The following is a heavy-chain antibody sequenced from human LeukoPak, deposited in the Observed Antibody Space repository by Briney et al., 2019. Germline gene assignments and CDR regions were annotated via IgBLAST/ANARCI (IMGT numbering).Heavy chain of an antibody. CDR1: GYTFTGYY. Sequence: GASVKVSCKASGYTFTGYYMHWVRQAPGQGLEWMGWINPNSGGTNYAQKFQGRVTMTRDTSISTAYMELSGLRSDDTAVYYCARMTYCGGDCYYYFDYWGQGTLVTVSS. CDR2: INPNSGGT. CDR3: ARMTYCGGDCYYYFDY. D-gene: IGHD2-21*02. V-gene: IGHV1-2*02. J-gene: IGHJ4*02.